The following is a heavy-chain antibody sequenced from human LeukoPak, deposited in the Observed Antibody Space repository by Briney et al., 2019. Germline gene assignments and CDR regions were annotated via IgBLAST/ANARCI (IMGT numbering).Heavy chain of an antibody. CDR1: GGSISSYC. CDR2: IYYSGST. J-gene: IGHJ5*02. D-gene: IGHD3-10*01. V-gene: IGHV4-59*01. Sequence: KPSETLSLTCTVSGGSISSYCWSWIRQPPGKGLEWIRYIYYSGSTNYNPSLKSRVTISVDTSKNQFSLKLSSVTAADTAVYYCARAQGVYYGSGSYYSTNWFDPWGQGTLVTVSS. CDR3: ARAQGVYYGSGSYYSTNWFDP.